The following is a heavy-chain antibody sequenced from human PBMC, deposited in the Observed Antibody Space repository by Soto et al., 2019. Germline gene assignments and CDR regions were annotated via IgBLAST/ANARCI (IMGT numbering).Heavy chain of an antibody. Sequence: EVQLLESGGGLVQPGGSLRLSCAASGFTFSSYAMSWVRQAPGKGLEWVSAISGSGGSTYYADSVKGRFTISRDNSQNPLYLQMTSLRAEDTAVYYCWRRGSPDYWGQGTLVTVSS. CDR1: GFTFSSYA. D-gene: IGHD1-26*01. CDR2: ISGSGGST. CDR3: WRRGSPDY. J-gene: IGHJ4*02. V-gene: IGHV3-23*01.